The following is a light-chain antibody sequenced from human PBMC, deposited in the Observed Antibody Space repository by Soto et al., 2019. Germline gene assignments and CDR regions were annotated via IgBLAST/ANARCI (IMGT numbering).Light chain of an antibody. Sequence: EIVLTQSPGTLSLSPGERATLSCRASQSVSSSYLAWYQQKPGQAPRLLIYRTSNRATGIPDRFSGSGSGTDFTLTISRLEPEDFAVYWCRQYDSSPRTFGQGTKVDIK. CDR1: QSVSSSY. CDR3: RQYDSSPRT. J-gene: IGKJ1*01. CDR2: RTS. V-gene: IGKV3-20*01.